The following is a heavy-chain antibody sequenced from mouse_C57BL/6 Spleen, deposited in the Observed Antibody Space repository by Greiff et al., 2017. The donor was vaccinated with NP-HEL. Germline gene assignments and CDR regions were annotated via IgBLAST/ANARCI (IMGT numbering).Heavy chain of an antibody. CDR3: ARRNLETGGFAY. CDR2: IYPSDSET. V-gene: IGHV1-61*01. CDR1: GYTFTSYW. Sequence: QVQLQQPGAELVRPGSSVKLSCKASGYTFTSYWMDWVKQRPGQGLEWIGNIYPSDSETHYNQKFKDKATLTVDKSSSTAYMQLSSLTSEDSAVYYCARRNLETGGFAYWGQGTLVTVSA. D-gene: IGHD4-1*01. J-gene: IGHJ3*01.